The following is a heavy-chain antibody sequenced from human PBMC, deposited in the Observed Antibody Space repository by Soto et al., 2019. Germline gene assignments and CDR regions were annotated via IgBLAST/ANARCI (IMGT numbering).Heavy chain of an antibody. V-gene: IGHV1-18*01. J-gene: IGHJ4*02. Sequence: ASVKVSCKASGYTFTSYGISWVRQAPGQGLEWMGWISAYNGNTNYAQKLQGRVTMTTDTPTSTAYMELRSLRSDDTAVYYCARVWHDYYASSGYHYWGQGTLVTVSS. CDR2: ISAYNGNT. CDR3: ARVWHDYYASSGYHY. CDR1: GYTFTSYG. D-gene: IGHD3-22*01.